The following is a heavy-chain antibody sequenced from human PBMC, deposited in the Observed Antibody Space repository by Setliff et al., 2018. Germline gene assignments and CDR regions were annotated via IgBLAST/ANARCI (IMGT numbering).Heavy chain of an antibody. CDR2: VYYSGAA. V-gene: IGHV4-59*01. Sequence: SLTCNVSGDSISAASIMAWIRQPPGKGLEFIGYVYYSGAAKYDPSLKSRVTMSVDTSKTQFSLKLNSMTTADTAVYYCARGGTFRYFDYWGQGTPVTVSS. D-gene: IGHD5-12*01. J-gene: IGHJ4*02. CDR3: ARGGTFRYFDY. CDR1: GDSISAAS.